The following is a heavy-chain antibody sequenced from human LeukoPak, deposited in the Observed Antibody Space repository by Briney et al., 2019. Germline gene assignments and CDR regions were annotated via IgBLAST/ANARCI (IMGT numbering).Heavy chain of an antibody. V-gene: IGHV1-69*13. CDR2: IIPIFGTA. CDR3: ASTRYDSHEIPYYYYYYGMDV. CDR1: GGTLSSYA. J-gene: IGHJ6*02. D-gene: IGHD3-3*01. Sequence: SVKVSCKASGGTLSSYAISWVRQAPGQGLEWMGGIIPIFGTANYAQKFQGRVTITADESTSTAYMELSSLRSEDTAVYYCASTRYDSHEIPYYYYYYGMDVWGQGTTVTVSS.